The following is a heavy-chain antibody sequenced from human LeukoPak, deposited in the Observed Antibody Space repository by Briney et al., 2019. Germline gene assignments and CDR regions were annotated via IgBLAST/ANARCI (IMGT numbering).Heavy chain of an antibody. Sequence: GGSLRLSCVASGFTLSNNAMAWVRQAPGKGPEWVSALGGSDDRTDYADSVQGRFTISRDNSKNTLYLQMNSLRAEDTAVYYCAKDILRWAFDVWGQGTMVTVS. CDR3: AKDILRWAFDV. CDR2: LGGSDDRT. CDR1: GFTLSNNA. J-gene: IGHJ3*01. V-gene: IGHV3-23*01. D-gene: IGHD4-23*01.